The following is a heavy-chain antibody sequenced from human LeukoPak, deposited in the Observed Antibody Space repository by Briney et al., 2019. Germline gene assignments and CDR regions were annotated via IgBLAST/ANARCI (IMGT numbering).Heavy chain of an antibody. Sequence: PSETLSLTCSVSGGSIGSYYWSWIRQPPGKGLEWIGYIYYSGSTNYNPSLKSRVTISVDTSKNQFSLKLSSVTAADTAVYYCARVKSSGWTPFDYWAREPWSPSPQ. V-gene: IGHV4-59*01. CDR3: ARVKSSGWTPFDY. CDR1: GGSIGSYY. CDR2: IYYSGST. J-gene: IGHJ4*02. D-gene: IGHD6-19*01.